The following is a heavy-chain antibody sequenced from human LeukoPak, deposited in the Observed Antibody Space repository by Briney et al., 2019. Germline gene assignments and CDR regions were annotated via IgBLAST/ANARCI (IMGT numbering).Heavy chain of an antibody. CDR1: GFTFSSYS. CDR3: ARGASGRVVPAAVRSYYYYMDV. D-gene: IGHD2-2*01. J-gene: IGHJ6*03. Sequence: GGSLRLSCAASGFTFSSYSMNWVRQAPGKGLEWVSSISSSSSYIYYADSVKGRFTISRDNAKNSLYLQMNSLRAEDTAVYYCARGASGRVVPAAVRSYYYYMDVWGKGTTVTVSS. V-gene: IGHV3-21*01. CDR2: ISSSSSYI.